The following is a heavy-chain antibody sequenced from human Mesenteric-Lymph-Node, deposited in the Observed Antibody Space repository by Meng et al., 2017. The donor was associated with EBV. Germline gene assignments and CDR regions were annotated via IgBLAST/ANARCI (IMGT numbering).Heavy chain of an antibody. Sequence: QVQLQESGPGLVKPSETLSLICTVSGGSVSSGSHSWSWMRQPPGKGLEWIGYIHYSGSTNYNPSLMSRVTISVDTSMNQFSLKLSSVTAADTAVYYCAKVDGSGRTNWFDPWGQGTLVTVSS. CDR3: AKVDGSGRTNWFDP. J-gene: IGHJ5*02. CDR1: GGSVSSGSHS. D-gene: IGHD3-10*01. CDR2: IHYSGST. V-gene: IGHV4-61*01.